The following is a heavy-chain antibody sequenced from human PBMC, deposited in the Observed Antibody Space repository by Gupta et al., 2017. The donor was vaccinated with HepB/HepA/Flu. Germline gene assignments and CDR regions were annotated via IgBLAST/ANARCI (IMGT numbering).Heavy chain of an antibody. J-gene: IGHJ6*02. CDR2: ISYDGTYK. V-gene: IGHV3-30-3*01. CDR3: ARGIQSGTTGYYGVDV. D-gene: IGHD1-1*01. CDR1: GFTFNSFA. Sequence: QVQLVESGGDVVQPGRSLRLSCAASGFTFNSFAIHWVRQAPGKGLEWVAVISYDGTYKYYAVSVKGRFTISRDNSKNTLYLQMNSLRAEDAAVYYCARGIQSGTTGYYGVDVWGQGTTVTVSS.